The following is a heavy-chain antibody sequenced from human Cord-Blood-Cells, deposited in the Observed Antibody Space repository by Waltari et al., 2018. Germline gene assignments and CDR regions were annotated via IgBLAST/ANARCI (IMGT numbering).Heavy chain of an antibody. D-gene: IGHD3-16*01. J-gene: IGHJ4*02. V-gene: IGHV3-15*01. CDR2: IKSKPEGETT. CDR1: GLTFSNAC. Sequence: EVQLVDSVGGWVKHGGPLRLSCAASGLTFSNACMSWARQAPGKGLEWVGRIKSKPEGETTDYAAPVKGRFTISRDDSKITLYLQMNSLKTEDTAVYYCTTELGYYWGQGTLVTVSS. CDR3: TTELGYY.